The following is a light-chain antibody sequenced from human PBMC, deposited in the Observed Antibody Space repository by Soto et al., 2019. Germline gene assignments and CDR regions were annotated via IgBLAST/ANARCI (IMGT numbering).Light chain of an antibody. V-gene: IGLV2-14*01. CDR2: DVS. CDR1: SSDVGGYNY. CDR3: SSYTSSSTPRV. Sequence: QSALTQPASVSGSPGQSITISCTGTSSDVGGYNYVSWYQQHPGKAPKLMIYDVSNRPSGVSNRFSGSKSGNTASLTISGLQAEDEADCYCSSYTSSSTPRVFGTGT. J-gene: IGLJ1*01.